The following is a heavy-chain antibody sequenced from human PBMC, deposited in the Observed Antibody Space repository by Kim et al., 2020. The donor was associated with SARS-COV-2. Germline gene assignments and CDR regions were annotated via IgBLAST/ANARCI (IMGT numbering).Heavy chain of an antibody. CDR3: ARAAQLTYYDFWSALGGMDV. J-gene: IGHJ6*02. D-gene: IGHD3-3*01. CDR2: IYYSGST. Sequence: SETLSLTCTVSGGSISSGGYYWSWIRQHPGKGLEWIGYIYYSGSTYYNPSLKSRVTISVDTSKNQFSLKLSSVTAADTAVYYCARAAQLTYYDFWSALGGMDVWGQGTTVTVSS. CDR1: GGSISSGGYY. V-gene: IGHV4-31*03.